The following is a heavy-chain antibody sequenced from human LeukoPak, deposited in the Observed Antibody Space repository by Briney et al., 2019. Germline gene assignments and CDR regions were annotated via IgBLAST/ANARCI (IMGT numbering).Heavy chain of an antibody. CDR3: ARGPDSGLYYYYYGMDV. CDR1: GFTFSTFA. D-gene: IGHD3-10*01. Sequence: PGGFLTLSCAAAGFTFSTFAMHWVRQAPGKGLEWVAIISYDGSNKYYADSVKGRFTISRDNSKNPLYLQINSLRAEDTAVYYCARGPDSGLYYYYYGMDVWGQGTTVTVSS. CDR2: ISYDGSNK. V-gene: IGHV3-30-3*01. J-gene: IGHJ6*02.